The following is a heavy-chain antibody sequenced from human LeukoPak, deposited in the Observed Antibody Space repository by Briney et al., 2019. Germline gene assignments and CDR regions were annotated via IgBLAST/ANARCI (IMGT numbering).Heavy chain of an antibody. CDR2: INPNSGGT. Sequence: ASVKVSCTASGYTFTGYYMHWVRQAPGQGLEWMGWINPNSGGTNYAQKFQGWVTMTRDTSISTAYMELSRLRSDDTAVYYCARNYGDDEYYFDYWGQGTLVTVSS. J-gene: IGHJ4*02. CDR1: GYTFTGYY. CDR3: ARNYGDDEYYFDY. D-gene: IGHD4-17*01. V-gene: IGHV1-2*04.